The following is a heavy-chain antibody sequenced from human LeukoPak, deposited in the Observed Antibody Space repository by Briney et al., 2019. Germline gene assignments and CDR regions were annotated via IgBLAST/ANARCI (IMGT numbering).Heavy chain of an antibody. J-gene: IGHJ4*02. CDR1: GNYW. Sequence: GGSLRLSCAASGNYWMHWVRQAPGKGLLWVSHINSDGSWTTYADSVKGRLTISKDNAKNTVYLQMNNLRAEDTAVYYCVSFYETYWGRGTLVTVSS. V-gene: IGHV3-74*01. CDR2: INSDGSWT. CDR3: VSFYETY. D-gene: IGHD2-2*01.